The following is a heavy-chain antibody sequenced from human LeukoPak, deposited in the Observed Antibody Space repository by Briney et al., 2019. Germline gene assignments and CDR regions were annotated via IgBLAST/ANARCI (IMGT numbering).Heavy chain of an antibody. CDR2: INPNTGDT. D-gene: IGHD5-12*01. CDR3: ARGEVAMSD. J-gene: IGHJ4*02. V-gene: IGHV1-2*02. Sequence: GASVKVSCKASGYTFTNYYIHWVRQAPGQGLEWMGWINPNTGDTASAQKFQGRVTLTRDTSTRTAYMELRRQRYDDTAVYFCARGEVAMSDWGQGARVTVS. CDR1: GYTFTNYY.